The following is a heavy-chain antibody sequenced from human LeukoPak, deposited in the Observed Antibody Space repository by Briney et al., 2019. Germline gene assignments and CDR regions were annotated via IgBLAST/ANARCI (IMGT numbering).Heavy chain of an antibody. CDR3: ARHMSSTSSTPYNWFDP. CDR2: IYYSGST. Sequence: SETLSLTCTVSGGSISSYYWSWIRQPPGKGLEWIGYIYYSGSTNYNPSLKSRVTISVDTSKNQFSLKLSSVTAADTAVYYCARHMSSTSSTPYNWFDPWGQGTLVTVSS. D-gene: IGHD2-2*01. CDR1: GGSISSYY. V-gene: IGHV4-59*08. J-gene: IGHJ5*02.